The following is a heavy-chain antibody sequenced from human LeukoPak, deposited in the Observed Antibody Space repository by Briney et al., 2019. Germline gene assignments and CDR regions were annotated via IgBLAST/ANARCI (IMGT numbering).Heavy chain of an antibody. D-gene: IGHD6-13*01. J-gene: IGHJ4*02. V-gene: IGHV3-11*01. CDR1: GFSFKDYY. Sequence: GGSLRLSCAASGFSFKDYYFSWIRQAPGKGLEWVSFINVIGAAMYYADSVKGRFTISRDNAKNSIYLEMNSLRAEDTAVYYCARGPRILAAGSYYFDYWGQGSLVTVSS. CDR3: ARGPRILAAGSYYFDY. CDR2: INVIGAAM.